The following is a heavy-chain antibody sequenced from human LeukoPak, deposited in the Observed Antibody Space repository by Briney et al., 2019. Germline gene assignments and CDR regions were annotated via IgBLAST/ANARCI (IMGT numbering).Heavy chain of an antibody. V-gene: IGHV4-59*01. CDR3: ARVRSGKFDY. J-gene: IGHJ4*02. CDR1: GGSISSYY. CDR2: IYYSGST. D-gene: IGHD1-26*01. Sequence: SETLSLTCTVSGGSISSYYWSWIRQPPGKGLEWIGYIYYSGSTNYNPSLKSRVTISVDTSKNQFSLKLGSVTAADTAVYYCARVRSGKFDYWGQGTLVTVSS.